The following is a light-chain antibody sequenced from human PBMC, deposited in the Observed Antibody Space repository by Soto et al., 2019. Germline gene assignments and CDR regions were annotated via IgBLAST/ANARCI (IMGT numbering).Light chain of an antibody. Sequence: IAMTQTPLSSPVTLGQPLSISCRSSQSLVHTDGNTYLSWFQQRPGQPTRLLIYKISNRFSGVPDRCSGSGSETDFTLTISRLEPEDFAVYYCQQYGSWTFCQGTRLEIK. V-gene: IGKV2-24*01. CDR3: QQYGSWT. CDR2: KIS. J-gene: IGKJ5*01. CDR1: QSLVHTDGNTY.